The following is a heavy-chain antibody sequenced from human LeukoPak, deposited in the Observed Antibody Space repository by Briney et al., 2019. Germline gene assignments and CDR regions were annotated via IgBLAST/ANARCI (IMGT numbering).Heavy chain of an antibody. J-gene: IGHJ1*01. CDR1: GYTFTVYY. V-gene: IGHV1-2*04. CDR3: ARDRDSSGYYYAGYFQH. CDR2: INPNSGRT. D-gene: IGHD3-22*01. Sequence: ASVTLSFTASGYTFTVYYMHWVRHAPGPGLEWMGWINPNSGRTNYAQTFQGWVTMTRDTSISTAYMELSTLRSDDTAVYYCARDRDSSGYYYAGYFQHWGQGTLVTVSS.